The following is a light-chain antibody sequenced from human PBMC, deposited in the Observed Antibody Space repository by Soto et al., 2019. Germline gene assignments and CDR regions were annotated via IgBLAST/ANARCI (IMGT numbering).Light chain of an antibody. CDR2: DVS. J-gene: IGLJ1*01. CDR3: CSYRRNSSTLYV. V-gene: IGLV2-14*03. Sequence: QSVLTQPASVSGSPGQSITISCTGTSSDVGDYNYVSWYQQHPGKAPKLLIYDVSNRPSGVSNRFSGSKSGNTASLTISGLQAEDEPDFYCCSYRRNSSTLYVFGTGTKVTVL. CDR1: SSDVGDYNY.